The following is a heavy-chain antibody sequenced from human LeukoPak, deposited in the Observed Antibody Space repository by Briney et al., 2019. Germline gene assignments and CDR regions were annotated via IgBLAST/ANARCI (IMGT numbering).Heavy chain of an antibody. J-gene: IGHJ4*02. CDR3: ARDRGIVVVPAAMNY. CDR1: GYTFTSYG. CDR2: ISAYNGNT. D-gene: IGHD2-2*01. V-gene: IGHV1-18*01. Sequence: ASVKVSCKASGYTFTSYGISWVRQAPGQGLEWMGWISAYNGNTNYAQKLQGRVTMTTDTSTGTAYMELRSLRSDDTAVYYCARDRGIVVVPAAMNYWGQGTLVTVSS.